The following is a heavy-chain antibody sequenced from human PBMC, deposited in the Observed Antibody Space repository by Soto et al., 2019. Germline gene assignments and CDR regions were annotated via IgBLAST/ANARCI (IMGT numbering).Heavy chain of an antibody. J-gene: IGHJ6*02. Sequence: QVQLVQSGAEVKKPGSSVKVSCKASGGTFSSYAISWVRQAPGQGLEWMGGIIPIFGTANYAQKFQGRVTISANEPXSTDYMELSSLRSEDTAVYYCASAPSRYYYYGMDVWGQGTTVTVSS. V-gene: IGHV1-69*12. CDR2: IIPIFGTA. D-gene: IGHD7-27*01. CDR1: GGTFSSYA. CDR3: ASAPSRYYYYGMDV.